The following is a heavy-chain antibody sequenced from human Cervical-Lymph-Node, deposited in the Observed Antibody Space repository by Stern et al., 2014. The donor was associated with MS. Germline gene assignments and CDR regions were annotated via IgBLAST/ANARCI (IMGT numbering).Heavy chain of an antibody. CDR1: GGYFSTCA. CDR3: AVTSPASEFDF. CDR2: IIPFSGAA. J-gene: IGHJ4*02. Sequence: QVPLEESGDEMKKPGSSVKVSCTLSGGYFSTCAVSWVRQAPRQGLAWVGGIIPFSGAADYTQKFRGRVTMNADVSTSTAYLALRSLRSEATDVYSCAVTSPASEFDFWGQGTLVIVSS. V-gene: IGHV1-69*01. D-gene: IGHD1-14*01.